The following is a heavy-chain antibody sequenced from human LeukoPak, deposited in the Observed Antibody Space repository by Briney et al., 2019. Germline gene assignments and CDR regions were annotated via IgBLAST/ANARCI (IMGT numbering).Heavy chain of an antibody. Sequence: GGSLRLSCAASGFTFSSYGMHWVRQAPGKGLEWVAFIRCDGSNKYYADSVKGRFTISRDNSKNTLYLQMNSLRAEDTAVYYCAKGEYYYDSSGYSVDYWGQGTLVTVSS. V-gene: IGHV3-30*02. J-gene: IGHJ4*02. CDR3: AKGEYYYDSSGYSVDY. D-gene: IGHD3-22*01. CDR1: GFTFSSYG. CDR2: IRCDGSNK.